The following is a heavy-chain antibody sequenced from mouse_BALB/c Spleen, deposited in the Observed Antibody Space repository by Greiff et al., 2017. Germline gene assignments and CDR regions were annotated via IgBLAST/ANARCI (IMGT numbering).Heavy chain of an antibody. V-gene: IGHV1-9*01. J-gene: IGHJ3*01. CDR3: ARAHYGNYVGTWFAY. CDR1: GYTFSSYW. Sequence: VQLQESGAELMKPGASVKISCKATGYTFSSYWIEWVKQRPGHGLEWIGEILPGSGSTNYNEKFKGKATFTADTSSNTAYMQLSSLTSEDSAVYYCARAHYGNYVGTWFAYWGQGTLVTVSA. CDR2: ILPGSGST. D-gene: IGHD2-1*01.